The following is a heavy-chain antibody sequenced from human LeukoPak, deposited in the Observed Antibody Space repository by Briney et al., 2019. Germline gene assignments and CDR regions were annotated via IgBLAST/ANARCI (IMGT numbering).Heavy chain of an antibody. V-gene: IGHV1-2*05. Sequence: ASVKVSCKASGYTCTAYYIHWVRQAPGQALEWMGQINPNSGGTSYAQKFQGRVTVTRGTSISTAYMELSRLRSDDTVVYYCAIAGGGSDAFDIWGQGTMVTVSS. CDR3: AIAGGGSDAFDI. CDR2: INPNSGGT. D-gene: IGHD2-15*01. CDR1: GYTCTAYY. J-gene: IGHJ3*02.